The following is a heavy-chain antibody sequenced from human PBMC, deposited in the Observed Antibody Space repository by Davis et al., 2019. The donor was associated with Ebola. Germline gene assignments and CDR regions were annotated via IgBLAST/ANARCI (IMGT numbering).Heavy chain of an antibody. CDR1: GYRFTSYG. D-gene: IGHD4-23*01. CDR2: ISANDGNT. Sequence: ASVKVSCKASGYRFTSYGISWVRQAPGQGLEWMGWISANDGNTHYAQTLQGRVIMTRDTSTSTAYLELRSLRSDDTAVYYCARPADFGGNSWWFDPWGQGTLVNVSS. CDR3: ARPADFGGNSWWFDP. V-gene: IGHV1-18*01. J-gene: IGHJ5*02.